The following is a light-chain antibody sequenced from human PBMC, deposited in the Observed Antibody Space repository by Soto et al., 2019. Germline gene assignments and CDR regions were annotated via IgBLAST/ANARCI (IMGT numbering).Light chain of an antibody. CDR1: PSVSSSY. CDR2: GAS. V-gene: IGKV3-20*01. J-gene: IGKJ3*01. CDR3: KQYGSSPVT. Sequence: ELVLTQSPGTLSLSPGERATLSFRASPSVSSSYLAWYQQKPGQAPRLLIYGASSKATGIPDRFSGSGSVTDFTLTISRLAPEDFAVYYCKQYGSSPVTFGPGTKVYIK.